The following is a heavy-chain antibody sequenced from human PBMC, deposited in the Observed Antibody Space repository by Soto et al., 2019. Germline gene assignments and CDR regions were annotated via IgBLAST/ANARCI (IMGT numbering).Heavy chain of an antibody. V-gene: IGHV3-9*01. CDR1: VFTFDDYA. CDR2: INWNSGSI. J-gene: IGHJ1*01. D-gene: IGHD6-13*01. Sequence: PRGSLRLSCAASVFTFDDYAMHWFRQVPGKGLEWVSGINWNSGSIGYGDSVKGRFAISRDNAKNSLHLQMNSLSAEDTAFYYCVKDESINWYSGHFRHWGQGTLVTVSS. CDR3: VKDESINWYSGHFRH.